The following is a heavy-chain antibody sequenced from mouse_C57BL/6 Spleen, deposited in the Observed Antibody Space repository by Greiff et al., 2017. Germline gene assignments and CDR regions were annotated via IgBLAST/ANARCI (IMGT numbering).Heavy chain of an antibody. CDR1: GFTFSSYA. V-gene: IGHV5-4*01. Sequence: EVQGVESGGGLVKPGGSLKLSCAASGFTFSSYAMSWVRQTPEKRLEWVATISDGGSYTYYPDNVKGRFTISRDNAKNNLYLQMSHLKSEDTAMYYCARDGGNWAMDYWGQGTSVTVSS. J-gene: IGHJ4*01. D-gene: IGHD2-1*01. CDR3: ARDGGNWAMDY. CDR2: ISDGGSYT.